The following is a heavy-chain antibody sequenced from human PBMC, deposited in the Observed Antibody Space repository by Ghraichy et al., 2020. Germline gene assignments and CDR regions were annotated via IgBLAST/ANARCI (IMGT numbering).Heavy chain of an antibody. CDR2: IPLSTSYI. V-gene: IGHV3-21*01. Sequence: GGSLRLSCAASGFTFSNYSVNWVRQAPGKGLEWVSSIPLSTSYIYYADSVKGRFTISRDNAKNSLYLQMNSLRAEDTAVYYCAGGVQDNYDFWSGPFDSWGQGTPVTVSS. CDR1: GFTFSNYS. CDR3: AGGVQDNYDFWSGPFDS. D-gene: IGHD3-3*01. J-gene: IGHJ4*02.